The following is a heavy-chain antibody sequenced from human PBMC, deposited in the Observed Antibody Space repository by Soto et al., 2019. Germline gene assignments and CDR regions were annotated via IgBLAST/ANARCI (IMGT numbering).Heavy chain of an antibody. Sequence: QVQLVESGGGVVQPGRSLRLSCAASGFTFSSYGMHWVRQAPGKGLEWVAVISYDGSNKYYADSVKGRFTISRDNSKNXRXXQMNSRRAKDKAVYAGAKRIAVAGVSADDYYGMDVWGQGTTVTVSS. CDR1: GFTFSSYG. V-gene: IGHV3-30*18. CDR2: ISYDGSNK. D-gene: IGHD6-19*01. J-gene: IGHJ6*02. CDR3: AKRIAVAGVSADDYYGMDV.